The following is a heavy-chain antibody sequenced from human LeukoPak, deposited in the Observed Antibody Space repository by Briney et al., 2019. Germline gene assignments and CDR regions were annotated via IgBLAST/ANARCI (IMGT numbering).Heavy chain of an antibody. CDR3: ATGWDGTTGSLSC. V-gene: IGHV3-53*01. J-gene: IGHJ4*02. CDR1: GFTVSSTY. Sequence: GGSLRLSCAASGFTVSSTYMSWVRQAPGKGLEWVSLIYSGGSTYYSDSVKGRFTVSRDNSKNTLYVQMNSLRVEDTAVYYCATGWDGTTGSLSCWGQGTLVTVSS. D-gene: IGHD1-7*01. CDR2: IYSGGST.